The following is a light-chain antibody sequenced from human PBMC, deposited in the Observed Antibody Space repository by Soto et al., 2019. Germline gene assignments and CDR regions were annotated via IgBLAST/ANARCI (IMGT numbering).Light chain of an antibody. V-gene: IGLV2-14*03. J-gene: IGLJ2*01. CDR3: SSYTSSSTYVG. CDR1: SSDVGGYNY. Sequence: QSALTQPASVSGSPGQSITISCTGTSSDVGGYNYVSWYQHHPGKAPKLMIYDVSNRPSGVSNRFSVSKSGNTASLTISGLHAEDEADEYCSSYTSSSTYVGFGGGTTLTVL. CDR2: DVS.